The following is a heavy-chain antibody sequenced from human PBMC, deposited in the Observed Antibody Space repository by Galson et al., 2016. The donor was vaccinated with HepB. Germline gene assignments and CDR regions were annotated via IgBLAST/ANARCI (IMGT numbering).Heavy chain of an antibody. CDR2: IWYDGSNK. CDR1: GFTFSSYG. CDR3: ARGKILGYCSSTSCPLDAFDI. Sequence: SLRLSCAASGFTFSSYGMHWVRQAPGKGLEWVAVIWYDGSNKYYADSVKGRFTISRDNSKNTLYLQMNSLRAEDTAVYYCARGKILGYCSSTSCPLDAFDIWGQGTMVTGSS. D-gene: IGHD2-2*01. V-gene: IGHV3-33*01. J-gene: IGHJ3*02.